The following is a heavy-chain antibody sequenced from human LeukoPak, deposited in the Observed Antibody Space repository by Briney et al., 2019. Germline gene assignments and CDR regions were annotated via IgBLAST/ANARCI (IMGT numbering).Heavy chain of an antibody. V-gene: IGHV3-7*01. J-gene: IGHJ4*02. CDR3: ARDPRGSEYSHFDS. CDR1: GFTFSSSY. Sequence: GGSPRLSCAASGFTFSSSYMSWVRQAPGKGLEWVANIKQDGKEKHYVDSVKGRFTISRDNAKRSLYLQMDSLRAEDTAVYYCARDPRGSEYSHFDSWAWEPKSPSPQ. D-gene: IGHD3-10*01. CDR2: IKQDGKEK.